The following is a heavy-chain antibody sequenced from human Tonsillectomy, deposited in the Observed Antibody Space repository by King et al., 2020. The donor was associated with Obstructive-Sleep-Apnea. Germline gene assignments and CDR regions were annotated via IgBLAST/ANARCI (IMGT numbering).Heavy chain of an antibody. CDR1: GGSISSYRYY. J-gene: IGHJ4*02. D-gene: IGHD2-15*01. Sequence: LQLQESGPGLVKPSETLSLTCTVSGGSISSYRYYLGWIRQPPGEGLEWIGKIHYSGSTYYNPSLKSRVTISIDTSKNQFSLKLSSVTAADTAVYYCARDLIHCRGGTCYFDYWGQGTLVTVSS. CDR2: IHYSGST. CDR3: ARDLIHCRGGTCYFDY. V-gene: IGHV4-39*07.